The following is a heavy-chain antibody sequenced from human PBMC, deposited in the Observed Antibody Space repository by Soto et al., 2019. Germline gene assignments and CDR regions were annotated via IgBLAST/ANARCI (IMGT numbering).Heavy chain of an antibody. Sequence: QVQLVQSGAEVKKPGSSVKVSCRASGGTLNKHAITWVRRAPGLGLEWLGGIIPMFGIANYPQKFQGRVTITADDSTNTSHMELNSLTSDDTAVYYCARGGTRGWLKGAYDVWGQGTMVTVSS. CDR2: IIPMFGIA. J-gene: IGHJ3*01. V-gene: IGHV1-69*01. CDR3: ARGGTRGWLKGAYDV. D-gene: IGHD6-19*01. CDR1: GGTLNKHA.